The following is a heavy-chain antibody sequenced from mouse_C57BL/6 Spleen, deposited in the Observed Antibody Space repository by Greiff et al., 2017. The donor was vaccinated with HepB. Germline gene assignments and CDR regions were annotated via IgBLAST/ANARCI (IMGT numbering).Heavy chain of an antibody. CDR2: IDPETGGT. CDR1: GYTFTDYE. CDR3: TRDWDDY. V-gene: IGHV1-15*01. Sequence: VQLQQSGAELVRPGASVTQSCKASGYTFTDYEMHWVKQTPVHGLEWIGAIDPETGGTAYNQKFKGKAILTADKSSSTAYMELRSLTSEDSAVYYCTRDWDDYWGQGTTLTVSS. D-gene: IGHD4-1*01. J-gene: IGHJ2*01.